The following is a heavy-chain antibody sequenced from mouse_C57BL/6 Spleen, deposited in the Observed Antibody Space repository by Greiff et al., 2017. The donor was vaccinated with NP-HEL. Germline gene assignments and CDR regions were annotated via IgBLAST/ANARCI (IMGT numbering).Heavy chain of an antibody. CDR2: INPSSGYT. D-gene: IGHD1-1*01. Sequence: VQGVESGAELAKPGASVKLSCKASGYTFTSYWMHWVKQRPGQGLEWIGYINPSSGYTKYNPKFTDKATLTADKSSSTAYMQLSSLTYEDSAGDYCARSLITTGVAWYFDVWGTGTTVTVSS. CDR1: GYTFTSYW. V-gene: IGHV1-7*01. J-gene: IGHJ1*03. CDR3: ARSLITTGVAWYFDV.